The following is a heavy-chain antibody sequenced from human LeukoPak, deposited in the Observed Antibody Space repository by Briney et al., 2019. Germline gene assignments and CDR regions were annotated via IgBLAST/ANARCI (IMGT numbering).Heavy chain of an antibody. CDR2: IYPGDSDT. V-gene: IGHV5-51*01. Sequence: GESLKISCKASGYSFTNYWIGWVRQRPGKGLEWMGIIYPGDSDTKYSPSFQGQVTISADKSINTAYLQWSSLRASDTAMYYCARQGTIVAGTLGTTFDYWGQGTLLTVSS. CDR3: ARQGTIVAGTLGTTFDY. J-gene: IGHJ4*02. CDR1: GYSFTNYW. D-gene: IGHD5-12*01.